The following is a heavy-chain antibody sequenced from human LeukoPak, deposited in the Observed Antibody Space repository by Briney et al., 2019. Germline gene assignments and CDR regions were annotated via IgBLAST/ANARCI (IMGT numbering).Heavy chain of an antibody. D-gene: IGHD4-17*01. CDR2: INWNSGSI. J-gene: IGHJ4*02. V-gene: IGHV3-9*01. Sequence: QPGRSLRLSCAASGFTFDDYAMHWVRQAPGKGLEWVSGINWNSGSIGYADSVKGRFTISRDNSKNTLYLQMNSLRAEDTAVYYCAKIAGTVTYPGYWGQGTLVTVSS. CDR3: AKIAGTVTYPGY. CDR1: GFTFDDYA.